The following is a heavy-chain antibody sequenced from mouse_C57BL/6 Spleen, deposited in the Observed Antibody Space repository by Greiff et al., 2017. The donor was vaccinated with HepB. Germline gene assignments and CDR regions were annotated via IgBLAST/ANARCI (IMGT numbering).Heavy chain of an antibody. CDR2: IRSKSNNYAT. CDR1: GFSFNTYA. CDR3: VRGDWADY. J-gene: IGHJ2*01. V-gene: IGHV10-1*01. D-gene: IGHD4-1*01. Sequence: EVHLVESGGGLVQPKGSLKLSCAASGFSFNTYAMNWVRQAPGKGLEWVARIRSKSNNYATYYADSVKDRFTISRDDSESMLYLQMKNLKTEGTAMYYWVRGDWADYWGQGTTLTVSS.